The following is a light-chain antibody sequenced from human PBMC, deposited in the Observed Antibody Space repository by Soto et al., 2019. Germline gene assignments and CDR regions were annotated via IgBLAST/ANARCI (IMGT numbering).Light chain of an antibody. CDR2: DAS. CDR3: QQYSKSRT. CDR1: QSIGNY. Sequence: EIGMTQSPATQSVSTGERATLSCRASQSIGNYLAWYQQKPGRAPRLLMYDASTRASGIPARLSGSGSGTEITLTISRLQAEDFAVYYRQQYSKSRTFGQGTKVDIK. J-gene: IGKJ1*01. V-gene: IGKV3-15*01.